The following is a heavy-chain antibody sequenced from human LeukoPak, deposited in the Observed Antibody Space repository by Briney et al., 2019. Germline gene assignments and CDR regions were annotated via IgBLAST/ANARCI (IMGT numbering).Heavy chain of an antibody. Sequence: PSETLSLTCTVSGGSISSYYWSWIRQPPGKGLEWIGYIYYSGSTNYNPSLKSRVTISVDTSKNQFSLRLSSVTAADTAVYYCARGPDYGDYKFDYWGQGTLVTVSS. D-gene: IGHD4-17*01. J-gene: IGHJ4*02. CDR3: ARGPDYGDYKFDY. CDR2: IYYSGST. V-gene: IGHV4-59*01. CDR1: GGSISSYY.